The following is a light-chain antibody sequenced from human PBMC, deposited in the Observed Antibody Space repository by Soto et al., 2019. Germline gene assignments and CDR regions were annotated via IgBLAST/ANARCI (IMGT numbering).Light chain of an antibody. CDR2: EVS. J-gene: IGLJ1*01. V-gene: IGLV2-14*01. CDR1: SSDVGGYNY. Sequence: QSALAQPASVSGSPGQSITISCTVASSDVGGYNYVSWYQQHPGKAPKLMIYEVSNRPSGVSNRFSGSKSGNTASLTISGLQAEDEADYYCSSYTSSSTLPYVFGTGTKVP. CDR3: SSYTSSSTLPYV.